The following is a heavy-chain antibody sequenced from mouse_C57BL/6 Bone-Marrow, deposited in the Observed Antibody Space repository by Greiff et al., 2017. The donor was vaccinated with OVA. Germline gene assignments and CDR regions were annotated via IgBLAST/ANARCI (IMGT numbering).Heavy chain of an antibody. V-gene: IGHV1-81*01. CDR3: ARSYGNYDFDY. CDR1: GYTFTSYG. D-gene: IGHD2-1*01. J-gene: IGHJ2*01. Sequence: QVQLKQSGAELARPGASVKLSCKASGYTFTSYGISWVKQRTGQGLEWIGEIYPRSGNTYYNEKFKGKATLTADKSSSTAYMELRSLTSEDSAVYLCARSYGNYDFDYWGQGTTLTVSS. CDR2: IYPRSGNT.